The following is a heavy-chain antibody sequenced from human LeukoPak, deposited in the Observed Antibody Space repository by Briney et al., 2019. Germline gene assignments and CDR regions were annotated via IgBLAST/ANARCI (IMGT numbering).Heavy chain of an antibody. CDR3: AKDRYYYDSSSPPPTGMDV. D-gene: IGHD3-22*01. V-gene: IGHV1-18*01. CDR1: GYTFTSYG. CDR2: ISAYNGNT. Sequence: GASVKVSCKASGYTFTSYGISWVRQAPGQGLEWMGWISAYNGNTNYAQKLQGRVTMTTDTSTSTAYMELRSLRSDDTAVYYCAKDRYYYDSSSPPPTGMDVWGQRTTVTVSS. J-gene: IGHJ6*02.